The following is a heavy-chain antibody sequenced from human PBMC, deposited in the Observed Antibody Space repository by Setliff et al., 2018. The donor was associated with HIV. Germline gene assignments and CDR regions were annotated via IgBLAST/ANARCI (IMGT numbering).Heavy chain of an antibody. D-gene: IGHD5-12*01. V-gene: IGHV1-18*01. CDR3: ARGKTWLRFLDY. CDR2: INTHSGYT. J-gene: IGHJ4*02. Sequence: GASVKVSCKASGYTFNNYGISWVRQAPGQGLEWMGWINTHSGYTNYAQNVQGRVTVTMDTPTSTAYMELRSLKSDDTAVYYCARGKTWLRFLDYWGQGTLVTVSS. CDR1: GYTFNNYG.